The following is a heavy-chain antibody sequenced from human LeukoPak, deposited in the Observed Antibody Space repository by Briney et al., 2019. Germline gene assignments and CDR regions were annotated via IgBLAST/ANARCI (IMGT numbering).Heavy chain of an antibody. CDR2: IYYSGST. CDR3: ARLSLEYSSSPASEFDY. V-gene: IGHV4-39*01. CDR1: GGSISSSSFY. D-gene: IGHD6-6*01. Sequence: SETLSLTCTVSGGSISSSSFYWGWIRQPPGKGLEWIGSIYYSGSTYYNPSLKSRVTISVDTSKNQFSLKLSSVTAADTAVYYCARLSLEYSSSPASEFDYWGQGTLVTVSS. J-gene: IGHJ4*02.